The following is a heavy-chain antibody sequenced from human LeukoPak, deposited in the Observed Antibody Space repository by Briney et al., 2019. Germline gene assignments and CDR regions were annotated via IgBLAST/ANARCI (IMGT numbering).Heavy chain of an antibody. V-gene: IGHV3-48*03. CDR2: ISSSGSTI. Sequence: GGSLRLSCAASGFTFSSYEMNWVRQAPGKGLEWVSYISSSGSTIYYADSVKGRFTISRDNAKNSLYLQMNSLRAEDTAVYYCARANTVTGYGVYGMDVWGKGTTVTVSS. CDR3: ARANTVTGYGVYGMDV. D-gene: IGHD4-17*01. J-gene: IGHJ6*04. CDR1: GFTFSSYE.